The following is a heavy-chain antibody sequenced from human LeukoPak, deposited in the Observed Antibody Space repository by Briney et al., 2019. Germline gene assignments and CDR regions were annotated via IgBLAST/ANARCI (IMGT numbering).Heavy chain of an antibody. CDR3: ARAEGDYLNYYGMDV. V-gene: IGHV3-21*01. Sequence: PGGSLRLSCAASGFTFSSYSMNWVRQAPGKGLEWVSSISSSNSYINYADSVKGRFTISRDNAKNSLYLQMNSLRAEDTAVYYCARAEGDYLNYYGMDVWGQGTTVTVSS. J-gene: IGHJ6*02. CDR1: GFTFSSYS. CDR2: ISSSNSYI. D-gene: IGHD4-17*01.